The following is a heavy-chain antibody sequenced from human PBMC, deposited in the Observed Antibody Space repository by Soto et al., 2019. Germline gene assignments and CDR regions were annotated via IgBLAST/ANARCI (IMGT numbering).Heavy chain of an antibody. J-gene: IGHJ4*02. CDR2: VYYNESA. CDR1: GASVTSGDFY. CDR3: AALLAGG. V-gene: IGHV4-30-4*01. Sequence: QVQLQEPGPRLVSPSETLSLTCTVSGASVTSGDFYWSWIRQPPGKGLEWIGYVYYNESAYYNPALKSRTSSSVDTSKNHFTLELSSVTAADPAVYYCAALLAGGWGQGSMVTVSS. D-gene: IGHD3-10*01.